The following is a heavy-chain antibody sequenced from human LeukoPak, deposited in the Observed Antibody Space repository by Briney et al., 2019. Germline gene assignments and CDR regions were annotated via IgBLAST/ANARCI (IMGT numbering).Heavy chain of an antibody. D-gene: IGHD5-24*01. CDR1: GYTFTSYY. V-gene: IGHV1-46*01. CDR3: AREGMATTVRGAFDI. Sequence: ASVKVSCKASGYTFTSYYMHWVRQAPGQGLEWMGIINPSGGSTNYAQKFQGRVTITADGSTSTAYMELSSLRSEDTAVYYCAREGMATTVRGAFDIWGQGTMVTVSS. CDR2: INPSGGST. J-gene: IGHJ3*02.